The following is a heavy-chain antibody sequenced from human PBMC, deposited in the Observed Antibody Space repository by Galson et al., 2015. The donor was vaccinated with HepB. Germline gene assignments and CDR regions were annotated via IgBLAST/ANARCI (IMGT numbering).Heavy chain of an antibody. CDR2: MYYGGST. J-gene: IGHJ6*03. CDR1: GASLTSGGFY. Sequence: TLSLTCTVAGASLTSGGFYWSWVRQHPERGMEWIGYMYYGGSTLYNPSLKGRVTISRGSSRNQFSLRLSSVTAADTAVYYCARGKSDGYCSSTSCLTTKYYCYMDVWGKGTSVTVSS. D-gene: IGHD2-2*01. CDR3: ARGKSDGYCSSTSCLTTKYYCYMDV. V-gene: IGHV4-31*03.